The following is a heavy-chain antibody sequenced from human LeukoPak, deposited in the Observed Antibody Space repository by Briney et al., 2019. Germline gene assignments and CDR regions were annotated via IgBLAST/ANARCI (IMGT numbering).Heavy chain of an antibody. CDR3: ARDSHHYDFWSGSNFDY. D-gene: IGHD3-3*01. Sequence: PGGSLRLSCAASGFTFSSYWMSWVRQAPGKGLEWVANIKQDGSEKYYVDSVKGRFTISRDNAKNSLYLQMNSLRDEDTAVYYCARDSHHYDFWSGSNFDYWGQGTLVTVSS. J-gene: IGHJ4*02. CDR1: GFTFSSYW. V-gene: IGHV3-7*01. CDR2: IKQDGSEK.